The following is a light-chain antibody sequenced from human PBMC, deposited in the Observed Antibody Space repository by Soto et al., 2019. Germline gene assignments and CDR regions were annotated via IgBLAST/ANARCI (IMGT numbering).Light chain of an antibody. CDR2: AAS. Sequence: DIQMTQSPSSLSASVGDRVTITCLASQSISSYLNWYQQNPGKAPKLLIYAASSLQSGVPSRFSGSGSGTVFTLTISSLQPEDFATYYCQQSYSAPLTFGGGTKVEIK. CDR3: QQSYSAPLT. V-gene: IGKV1-39*01. CDR1: QSISSY. J-gene: IGKJ4*01.